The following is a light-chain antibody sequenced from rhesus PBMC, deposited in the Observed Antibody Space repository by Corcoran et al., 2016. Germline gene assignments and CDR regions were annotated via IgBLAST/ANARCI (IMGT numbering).Light chain of an antibody. CDR1: QDITNV. Sequence: DIQMTQSPSSLSASVGDRVTITCRASQDITNVVAGYQQKPGETPHLLIYEASSLQTGIPSRFSGSGSGPDCTLTLSSLQSEDFGTYYCQQYDSTPRTFGQGTKVEIK. CDR2: EAS. J-gene: IGKJ1*01. CDR3: QQYDSTPRT. V-gene: IGKV1-25*02.